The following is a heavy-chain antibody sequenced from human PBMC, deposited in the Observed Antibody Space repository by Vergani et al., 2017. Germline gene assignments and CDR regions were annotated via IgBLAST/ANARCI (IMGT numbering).Heavy chain of an antibody. J-gene: IGHJ4*02. V-gene: IGHV4-59*12. D-gene: IGHD3-22*01. CDR2: IYYSGST. CDR1: GGSISSYY. Sequence: QVQLQESGPGLVKPSETLSLACTVSGGSISSYYWSWIRQPPGKGLEWIGYIYYSGSTNYNPSLKSLVTISVATSKNQFSLKLSSVTAADTAVYYCARGLGDSSHFDYWGQGTLVTVSS. CDR3: ARGLGDSSHFDY.